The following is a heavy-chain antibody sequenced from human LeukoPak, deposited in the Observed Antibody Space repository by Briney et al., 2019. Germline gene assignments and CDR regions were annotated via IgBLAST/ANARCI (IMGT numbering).Heavy chain of an antibody. CDR3: ARDAPRWRNVFDF. V-gene: IGHV1-18*01. Sequence: ASVKVSCKASGYTFTSYDINWVRQATGQGLEWMGWVSAYNGDTNYAQKFRGRVTMTRDTSTSTAYMELRSLRSDDTAVYYCARDAPRWRNVFDFWGQGTMVSVSS. J-gene: IGHJ3*01. D-gene: IGHD4-23*01. CDR1: GYTFTSYD. CDR2: VSAYNGDT.